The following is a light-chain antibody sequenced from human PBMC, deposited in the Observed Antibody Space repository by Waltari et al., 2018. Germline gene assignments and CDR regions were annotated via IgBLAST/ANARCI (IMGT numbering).Light chain of an antibody. CDR3: QHYVRLPVA. CDR1: QRVGRT. J-gene: IGKJ1*01. V-gene: IGKV3-20*01. CDR2: GAS. Sequence: EIVLTQSPGTLSLSPGERATLSCRASQRVGRTLAWYQQKPGPAPRLLIYGASNRATGTPDRFSGSGSGTDFSLTISRLDPADFAVYYCQHYVRLPVAFGQGTTVEIK.